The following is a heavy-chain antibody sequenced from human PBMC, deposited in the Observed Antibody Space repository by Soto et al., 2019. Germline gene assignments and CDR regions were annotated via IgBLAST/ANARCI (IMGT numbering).Heavy chain of an antibody. J-gene: IGHJ4*02. CDR2: IYYSGST. V-gene: IGHV4-31*03. D-gene: IGHD1-26*01. CDR3: AREGFAGGSYSLFDY. Sequence: QVQLQGSGPGLVKPSQTLSLTCTVSGGSISSGGYYWSWIRQHPGKGLEWIGYIYYSGSTYYNPSLKSRVTISVDTSKNQFSLKLSSVTAADTAVYYCAREGFAGGSYSLFDYWGQGTLVTVSS. CDR1: GGSISSGGYY.